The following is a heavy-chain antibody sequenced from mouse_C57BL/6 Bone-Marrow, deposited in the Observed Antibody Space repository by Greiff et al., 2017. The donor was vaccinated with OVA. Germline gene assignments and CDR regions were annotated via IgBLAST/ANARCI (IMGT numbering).Heavy chain of an antibody. D-gene: IGHD1-1*01. CDR2: IDPENGAT. J-gene: IGHJ1*03. CDR1: GFNIKDDY. Sequence: VQLQQSGAELVRPGASVTLSCTASGFNIKDDYMHWVKQRPEQGLEWIGWIDPENGATEYASQFQGKATITADTSSNTAYLQLSSLTSEDTAVYYCTHYYGSTRYFDVWGTGTTVTVSS. CDR3: THYYGSTRYFDV. V-gene: IGHV14-4*01.